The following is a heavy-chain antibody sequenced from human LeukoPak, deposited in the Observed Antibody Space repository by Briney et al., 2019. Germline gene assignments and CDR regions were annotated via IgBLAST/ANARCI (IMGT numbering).Heavy chain of an antibody. J-gene: IGHJ4*02. CDR3: ATQNPPHFDY. CDR2: IYPGDSDT. V-gene: IGHV5-51*01. D-gene: IGHD2/OR15-2a*01. CDR1: GYSFTSYW. Sequence: GESLKISFKGSGYSFTSYWIGWGRQMAGKGLEWRGIIYPGDSDTRYSPSFQGQVTISADKSVSTAYLQCSNLNASDTAMYYCATQNPPHFDYWGQGTLVTVSS.